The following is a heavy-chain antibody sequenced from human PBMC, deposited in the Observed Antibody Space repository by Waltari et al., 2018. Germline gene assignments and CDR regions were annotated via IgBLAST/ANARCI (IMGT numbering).Heavy chain of an antibody. J-gene: IGHJ4*02. Sequence: EVQLVESGGGLVQPGGSLRLSCAASGFTFSSSWMSWVRQAPGKGLEWVANIKQDGSEKYYVDSVKGRFTISRDNAKNSLYLQMNSLRAEDTAVYYCARGKIAVAGRFDYWGQGTLVTVSS. CDR3: ARGKIAVAGRFDY. CDR1: GFTFSSSW. CDR2: IKQDGSEK. V-gene: IGHV3-7*01. D-gene: IGHD6-19*01.